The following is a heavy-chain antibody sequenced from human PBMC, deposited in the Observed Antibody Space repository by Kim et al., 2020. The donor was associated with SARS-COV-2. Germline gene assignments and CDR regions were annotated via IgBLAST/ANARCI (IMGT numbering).Heavy chain of an antibody. D-gene: IGHD1-26*01. V-gene: IGHV4-59*01. Sequence: NPSLKSRVTVSVDTSKNQLSLRLRSVTAADTAVYYCARVGLYSGSYYFDFWGQGTLVTVSS. J-gene: IGHJ4*02. CDR3: ARVGLYSGSYYFDF.